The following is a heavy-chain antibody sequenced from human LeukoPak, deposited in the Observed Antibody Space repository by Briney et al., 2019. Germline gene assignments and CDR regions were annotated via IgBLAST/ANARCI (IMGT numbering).Heavy chain of an antibody. CDR3: AKGYRGVITPFDY. Sequence: PGRSLRLSCAASGFTFDDYAMHWVRQAPGKGLEWVSGISRNSGSIGYADSVKGRFTISRDNAKNSLYLQMNSLRAEDTALYYCAKGYRGVITPFDYWGQGTLVTVSS. D-gene: IGHD3-10*01. V-gene: IGHV3-9*01. J-gene: IGHJ4*02. CDR2: ISRNSGSI. CDR1: GFTFDDYA.